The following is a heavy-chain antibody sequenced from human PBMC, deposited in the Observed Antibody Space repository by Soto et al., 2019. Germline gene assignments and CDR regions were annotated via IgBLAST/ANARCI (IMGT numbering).Heavy chain of an antibody. J-gene: IGHJ4*02. D-gene: IGHD2-8*01. CDR3: ARAGYCTNGVCYQDY. CDR2: INPSGGST. Sequence: ASVKVSCKASGYTFTSYYMHWVRQAPGQGLEWMGIINPSGGSTSYAQKFQGRVTMTRDTSTSTVYMELSSLRSEDTAVYYCARAGYCTNGVCYQDYWGQGTLVTAPQ. V-gene: IGHV1-46*03. CDR1: GYTFTSYY.